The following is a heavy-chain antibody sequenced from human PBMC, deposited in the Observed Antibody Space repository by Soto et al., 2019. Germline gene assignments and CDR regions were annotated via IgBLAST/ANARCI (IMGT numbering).Heavy chain of an antibody. J-gene: IGHJ4*02. CDR1: GGSISSNDW. CDR3: ARASPSRWYVY. Sequence: QVQLQESGPGLVKPSGTLSLTCAVSGGSISSNDWWTWVRQPPGKGLEWIGEIYHTGSINYNPSRKSRVTMSVDKSRNQFSLKLSSVTAADTAVYYCARASPSRWYVYWCQGTLVTVSA. CDR2: IYHTGSI. D-gene: IGHD6-13*01. V-gene: IGHV4-4*02.